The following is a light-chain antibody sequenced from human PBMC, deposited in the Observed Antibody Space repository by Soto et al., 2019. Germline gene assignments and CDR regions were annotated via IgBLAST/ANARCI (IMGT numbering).Light chain of an antibody. J-gene: IGLJ1*01. CDR1: SSNIGAEYG. V-gene: IGLV1-40*01. CDR3: QSYDDSLGGFYV. Sequence: QSALTQPPSESGAPGQRVTISCTGSSSNIGAEYGIRWYQHLPGTAPRLLIYGVNSRPSGVPDRFSGSKSGSSASLAIAGLQAEDEADYYCQSYDDSLGGFYVFGTGTKVTVL. CDR2: GVN.